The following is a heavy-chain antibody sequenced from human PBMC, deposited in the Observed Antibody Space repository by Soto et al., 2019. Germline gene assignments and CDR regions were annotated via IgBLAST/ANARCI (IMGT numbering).Heavy chain of an antibody. CDR3: AKDLPNLGPYVALVY. D-gene: IGHD3-16*01. CDR1: GFIFSNFA. J-gene: IGHJ4*02. V-gene: IGHV3-23*01. Sequence: PGGSLRLSCAASGFIFSNFAMYWVRRAPGKGLEWVSSIRQSGDRSSYADSAKGRFTIPRDNSKNTLYLQMNSLRAEDTAVYYCAKDLPNLGPYVALVYWGQGTLVTVSS. CDR2: IRQSGDRS.